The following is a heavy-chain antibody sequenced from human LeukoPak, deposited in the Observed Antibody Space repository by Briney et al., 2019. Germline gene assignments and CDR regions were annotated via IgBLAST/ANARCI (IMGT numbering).Heavy chain of an antibody. CDR2: ISPADSDT. V-gene: IGHV5-51*01. J-gene: IGHJ4*02. D-gene: IGHD5-12*01. Sequence: GESLKISCKASGYSFNDNWIAWVRQMNGKGLEWMGIISPADSDTRYSPSFQGHVTISADKSISTAYLQWSSLKASDTAMYYCARGYSGYVSGFDYWGQGTPVTVSS. CDR1: GYSFNDNW. CDR3: ARGYSGYVSGFDY.